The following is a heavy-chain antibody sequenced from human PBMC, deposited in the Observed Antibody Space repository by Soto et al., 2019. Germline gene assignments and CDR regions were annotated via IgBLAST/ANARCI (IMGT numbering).Heavy chain of an antibody. CDR2: ISGSGGST. CDR1: GFTFSNYA. CDR3: AAINQSSGWYVDAFDI. V-gene: IGHV3-23*01. Sequence: GGSLRLSCVASGFTFSNYAMSWVRQAPGEGLEWVSAISGSGGSTYYADSVKGRFTISRDNSKNTLYLQMNSLRAEDTAVYYCAAINQSSGWYVDAFDIWGQGKMVTVSS. D-gene: IGHD6-19*01. J-gene: IGHJ3*02.